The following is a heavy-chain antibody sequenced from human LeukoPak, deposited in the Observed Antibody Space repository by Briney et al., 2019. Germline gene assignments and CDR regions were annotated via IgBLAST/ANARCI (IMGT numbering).Heavy chain of an antibody. V-gene: IGHV1-18*01. J-gene: IGHJ4*02. CDR3: VRGPHTGYEDY. D-gene: IGHD2-15*01. CDR1: GYTFTSYG. Sequence: GASVKVSCKGSGYTFTSYGISWVRQAPGQGLEWMAWTSVNNGDTKYGQKFQGGVTVTTDTSTSTVYLELRRLRPDDTAVYYCVRGPHTGYEDYWGQGTLVTVSS. CDR2: TSVNNGDT.